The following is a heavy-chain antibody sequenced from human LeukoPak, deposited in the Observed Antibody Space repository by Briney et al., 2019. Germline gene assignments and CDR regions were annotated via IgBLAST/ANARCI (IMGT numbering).Heavy chain of an antibody. CDR3: ARSGVFSGYDAFDI. CDR2: IYHRGST. V-gene: IGHV4-4*09. CDR1: GGSISSYY. D-gene: IGHD3-9*01. J-gene: IGHJ3*02. Sequence: SETLSLTCTVSGGSISSYYWSWIRQPPGKGLEWIGYIYHRGSTNYNPSLKSRITVSADTSKNQFSLKVTSVTAADTAVYYCARSGVFSGYDAFDIWGQGTMVTVSS.